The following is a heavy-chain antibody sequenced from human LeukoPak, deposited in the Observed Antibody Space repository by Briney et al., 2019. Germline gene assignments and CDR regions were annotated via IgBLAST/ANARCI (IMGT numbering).Heavy chain of an antibody. CDR3: ARSPIAVAAWFDP. D-gene: IGHD6-19*01. V-gene: IGHV5-51*01. CDR1: GYSFTSYW. CDR2: IYPGDSDT. Sequence: GESLKISCKGSGYSFTSYWIGWVRPLPGKGLEWMGIIYPGDSDTRYSPSFQGQVTISADKSISTAYLQWSSLKASDTAMYYCARSPIAVAAWFDPWGQGTLVTVSS. J-gene: IGHJ5*02.